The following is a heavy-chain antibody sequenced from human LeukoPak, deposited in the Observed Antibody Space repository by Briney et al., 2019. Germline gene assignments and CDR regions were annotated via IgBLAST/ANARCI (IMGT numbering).Heavy chain of an antibody. CDR1: GYTFTGYY. D-gene: IGHD5-12*01. J-gene: IGHJ4*02. CDR2: INPNSGGT. Sequence: ASVKVSCKASGYTFTGYYMHWVRQAPGQGLEWMGWINPNSGGTNYAQKFQGRVTMTRDTSISTAYMELSRLRSDDTAVYYCARQLRGYDWRGGFDYWGQGTLVTVSS. CDR3: ARQLRGYDWRGGFDY. V-gene: IGHV1-2*02.